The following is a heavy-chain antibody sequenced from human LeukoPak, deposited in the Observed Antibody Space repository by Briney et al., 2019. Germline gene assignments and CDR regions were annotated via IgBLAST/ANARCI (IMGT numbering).Heavy chain of an antibody. J-gene: IGHJ4*02. Sequence: GGSLRLSCAASGLTFSSYAMSWVRQAPGKGLEWVSAISGSGGSTYYADSVKGRFTISRDNSKNTLYLQMNSLRAEDTAVYYCAKDSGDIVVVPAALWGQGTLVTVSS. D-gene: IGHD2-2*01. CDR1: GLTFSSYA. V-gene: IGHV3-23*01. CDR3: AKDSGDIVVVPAAL. CDR2: ISGSGGST.